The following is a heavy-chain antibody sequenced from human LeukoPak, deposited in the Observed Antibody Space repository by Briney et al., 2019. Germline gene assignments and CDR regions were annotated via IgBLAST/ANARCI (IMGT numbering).Heavy chain of an antibody. Sequence: GGSLRLSCASSGFAFSSYEMNWVRQAPGKGLEWVSYISSSGSIIYYADSVKGRFTISRDNAKNSLFLQMNSLRVEDTAVYYCARTMSGFDYWGQGTVVTLSS. CDR2: ISSSGSII. V-gene: IGHV3-48*03. D-gene: IGHD3-10*01. CDR3: ARTMSGFDY. CDR1: GFAFSSYE. J-gene: IGHJ4*02.